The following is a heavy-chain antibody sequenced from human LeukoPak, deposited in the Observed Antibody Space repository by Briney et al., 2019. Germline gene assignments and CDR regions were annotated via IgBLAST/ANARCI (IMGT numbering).Heavy chain of an antibody. CDR2: IIPILGIA. J-gene: IGHJ6*02. CDR1: GGTFSSYT. CDR3: ASLDYAMSFGMDV. V-gene: IGHV1-69*02. Sequence: GASVKVSCKASGGTFSSYTISWVRQAPGQGLEWMGRIIPILGIANYAQKFQGRVTITADKSTSTAYMELSSLRSEDTAVYYCASLDYAMSFGMDVWGQGTTVTVSS. D-gene: IGHD4-17*01.